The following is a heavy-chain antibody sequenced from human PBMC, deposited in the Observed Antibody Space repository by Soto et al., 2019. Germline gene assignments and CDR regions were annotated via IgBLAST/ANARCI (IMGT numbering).Heavy chain of an antibody. CDR1: GFTFSSYG. V-gene: IGHV3-33*01. Sequence: QVQLVESGGGVVQPGRSLRLSCAASGFTFSSYGMHWVRQAPGKGLEWVAVIWYDGSNKYYADSVKGRFTISRDNSKNTLYLQMNSLRAEDTAVYYGARDSSSSWWVHYYYYYGMEVWGQGTTVTVSS. CDR2: IWYDGSNK. D-gene: IGHD6-13*01. CDR3: ARDSSSSWWVHYYYYYGMEV. J-gene: IGHJ6*02.